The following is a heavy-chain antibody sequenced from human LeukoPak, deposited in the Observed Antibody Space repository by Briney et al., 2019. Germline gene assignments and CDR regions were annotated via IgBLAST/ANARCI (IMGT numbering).Heavy chain of an antibody. Sequence: GSLRLSCAASGFTFSSYGMHWVRQAPGKGLEWVAVIWYDGSNKYYADSVKGRFTISRDNSKNTLYLQMNSLRAEDTAVYYCARGYYDSSGYYYAAPDAFDIWGQGTMVTVSS. D-gene: IGHD3-22*01. CDR3: ARGYYDSSGYYYAAPDAFDI. CDR1: GFTFSSYG. CDR2: IWYDGSNK. V-gene: IGHV3-33*01. J-gene: IGHJ3*02.